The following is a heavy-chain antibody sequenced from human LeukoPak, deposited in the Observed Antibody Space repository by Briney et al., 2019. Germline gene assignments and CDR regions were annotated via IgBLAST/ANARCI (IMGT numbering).Heavy chain of an antibody. D-gene: IGHD6-13*01. CDR3: AKEGTAQISTWYDY. CDR2: INSDGSTT. Sequence: GGSLRLSSAASGFTFSSHWMHWVRHAPGKGLVWVSRINSDGSTTTYADSVKGRFTISRDNANNTLYLQMSSLRAEDTAVYYCAKEGTAQISTWYDYWGQGTLVTVSS. V-gene: IGHV3-74*01. CDR1: GFTFSSHW. J-gene: IGHJ4*02.